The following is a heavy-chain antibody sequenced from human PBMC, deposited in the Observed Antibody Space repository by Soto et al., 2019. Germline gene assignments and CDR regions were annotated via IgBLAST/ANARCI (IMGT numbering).Heavy chain of an antibody. CDR2: INHSGST. D-gene: IGHD2-21*02. CDR1: GGSFSGYY. J-gene: IGHJ4*02. V-gene: IGHV4-34*01. Sequence: QVQLQQWGAGLLKPSETLSLTCAVYGGSFSGYYWSWIRQPPGKGLEWIGEINHSGSTNYNPSLKSRVTISLDTSKNQFALKLSSVTAADTAVYYCARGYGGNSHYWGQGTLVTVSS. CDR3: ARGYGGNSHY.